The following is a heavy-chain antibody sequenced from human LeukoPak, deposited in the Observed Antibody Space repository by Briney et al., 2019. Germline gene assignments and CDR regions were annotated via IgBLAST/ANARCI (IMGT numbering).Heavy chain of an antibody. CDR2: IYTSGST. V-gene: IGHV4-4*07. D-gene: IGHD2-15*01. CDR3: ARSRPYCSGGSCYSEFAFDI. Sequence: SETLSLTCTVSGGSISRYYWSWIRQPAGKGLEWIGRIYTSGSTNYNPSLKSRVTMSVDTSKNQFSLKLSSVTAADTAVYYCARSRPYCSGGSCYSEFAFDIWGQGTMVTVSS. CDR1: GGSISRYY. J-gene: IGHJ3*02.